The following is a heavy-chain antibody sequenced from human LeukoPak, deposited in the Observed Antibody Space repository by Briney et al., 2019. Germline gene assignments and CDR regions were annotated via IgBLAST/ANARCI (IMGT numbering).Heavy chain of an antibody. Sequence: GGSLRLSCAASGFTFSKHWMHWVRQAPGKGLVWVSRINSDGSSTSYADSVKGRFTISRDNAKNTLYLQMNSLRAEDTAIYYCAKATIQQWLVKVDSFDSWGQGILVTVSS. D-gene: IGHD6-19*01. V-gene: IGHV3-74*01. CDR3: AKATIQQWLVKVDSFDS. CDR2: INSDGSST. CDR1: GFTFSKHW. J-gene: IGHJ4*02.